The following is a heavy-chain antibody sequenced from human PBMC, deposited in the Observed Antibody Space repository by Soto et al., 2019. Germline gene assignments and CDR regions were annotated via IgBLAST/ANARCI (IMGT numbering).Heavy chain of an antibody. V-gene: IGHV3-7*01. CDR1: GFTFSSCW. CDR3: ARHEGTWFGP. D-gene: IGHD3-10*01. Sequence: GGSLILSCAASGFTFSSCWMSWVRQAPGMGLEWVANIKQDGSEKYSVDSVKGRFTISRDNAKNSLYLQMNSLRVEDTAVYYCARHEGTWFGPWGQGTLVTVSS. CDR2: IKQDGSEK. J-gene: IGHJ5*02.